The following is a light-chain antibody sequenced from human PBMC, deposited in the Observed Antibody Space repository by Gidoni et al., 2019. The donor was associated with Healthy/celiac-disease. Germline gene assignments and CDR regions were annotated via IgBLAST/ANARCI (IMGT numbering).Light chain of an antibody. CDR2: DAS. CDR3: QQYDSSPLT. CDR1: QSVSSSY. J-gene: IGKJ4*01. V-gene: IGKV3-20*01. Sequence: EIVLTQSPGTLSLPPGERATLSCRDSQSVSSSYLAWYQQKPGQAPRLLIYDASSRATGIPDRFSGSGSGTHFTLTISRLEPEDFAVYYCQQYDSSPLTFXGXTKVEIK.